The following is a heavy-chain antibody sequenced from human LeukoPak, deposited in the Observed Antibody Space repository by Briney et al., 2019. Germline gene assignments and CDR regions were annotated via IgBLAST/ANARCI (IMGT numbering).Heavy chain of an antibody. CDR2: IYSSGNT. Sequence: SETLSLTCTVSGASISSNNYYLGWVRQPPGKGLEWIGNIYSSGNTYYNASLKSRVTIYIDTSKNQFSLNLSSVTAADTAVYYCAKSGGSGLIDYWGQGTLVTVSS. CDR3: AKSGGSGLIDY. V-gene: IGHV4-39*01. CDR1: GASISSNNYY. D-gene: IGHD1-26*01. J-gene: IGHJ4*02.